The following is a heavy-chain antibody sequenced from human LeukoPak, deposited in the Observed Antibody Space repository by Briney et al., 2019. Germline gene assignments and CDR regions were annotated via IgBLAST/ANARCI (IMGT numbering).Heavy chain of an antibody. CDR3: ARQLGYCTSTSCFGRSGTFDI. D-gene: IGHD2-2*01. CDR2: IYTGGNT. J-gene: IGHJ3*02. Sequence: GGSLRLSCAASGFTFSSYSMNWVRQAPGKGLEWVSIIYTGGNTYYADSVEGRFTISRDNSRNTLYLQMNSLRPEDTAVYYCARQLGYCTSTSCFGRSGTFDIWGQGTMVTVSS. CDR1: GFTFSSYS. V-gene: IGHV3-66*02.